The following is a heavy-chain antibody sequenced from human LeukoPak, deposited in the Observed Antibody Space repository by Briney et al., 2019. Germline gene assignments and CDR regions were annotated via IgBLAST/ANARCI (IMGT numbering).Heavy chain of an antibody. CDR2: IYHSGST. CDR1: GGSISNGGYS. J-gene: IGHJ4*02. CDR3: ARSDSSGYYFGY. V-gene: IGHV4-30-2*01. D-gene: IGHD3-22*01. Sequence: PSETLSLTCAVSGGSISNGGYSWSWIRQPPGKGLEWIGYIYHSGSTYYNPSLKSRVTISVDRSKNQFSLKLSSVTAAATAVYYCARSDSSGYYFGYWGQGTLVTVSS.